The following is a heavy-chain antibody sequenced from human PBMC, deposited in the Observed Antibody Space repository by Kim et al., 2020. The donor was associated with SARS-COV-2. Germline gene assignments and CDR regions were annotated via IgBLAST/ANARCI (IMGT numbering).Heavy chain of an antibody. V-gene: IGHV3-30*01. Sequence: VKGRFTISRDNSKNTLYLQMNSLRAEDTAVYYCARDSRLGFGELSGWFDPWGQGTLVTVSS. CDR3: ARDSRLGFGELSGWFDP. D-gene: IGHD3-10*01. J-gene: IGHJ5*02.